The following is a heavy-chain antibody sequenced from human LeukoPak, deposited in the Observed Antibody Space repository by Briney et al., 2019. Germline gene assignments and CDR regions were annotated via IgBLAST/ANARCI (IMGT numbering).Heavy chain of an antibody. CDR3: AREGKMATITFPFDY. Sequence: GGSLRLSCAASGFTFSSYAMSWVRQAPGKGLEWVSAISGSGGSTYYADSVKGRFTISRDNSKNTLYLQMNSLRAEDTAVYYCAREGKMATITFPFDYWGQGTLVTVSS. D-gene: IGHD5-24*01. V-gene: IGHV3-23*01. CDR2: ISGSGGST. CDR1: GFTFSSYA. J-gene: IGHJ4*02.